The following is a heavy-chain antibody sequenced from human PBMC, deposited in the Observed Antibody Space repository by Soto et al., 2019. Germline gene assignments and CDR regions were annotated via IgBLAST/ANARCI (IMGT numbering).Heavy chain of an antibody. CDR2: ISYDGSNK. J-gene: IGHJ4*02. CDR3: AKSYSSSWTEYYFDY. CDR1: GFTFSSYG. D-gene: IGHD6-13*01. V-gene: IGHV3-30*18. Sequence: VQLVESGGGVVQPGRSLRLSCAASGFTFSSYGLHWVRQAPGKGLEWVAVISYDGSNKNYVDSVKGRFSISRDNSKNTLYLQMNSLRAEDTAVYYCAKSYSSSWTEYYFDYWGQGTLVTVSS.